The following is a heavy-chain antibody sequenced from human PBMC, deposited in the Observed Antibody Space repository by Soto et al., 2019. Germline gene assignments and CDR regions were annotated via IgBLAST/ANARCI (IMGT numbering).Heavy chain of an antibody. V-gene: IGHV1-18*01. CDR1: GYSFTNYG. J-gene: IGHJ6*03. Sequence: QDQLVQSGVEVKKPGASVKVSCKASGYSFTNYGITWVRQAPGQGCEWMGWVSAYNGNTNYAKKFQGRVTMPTDASTRTAYLELRSLRSDNTAVYYCARDRGVAPPVAGNTHYYYYMDVWGKGTTVTVSS. D-gene: IGHD6-19*01. CDR2: VSAYNGNT. CDR3: ARDRGVAPPVAGNTHYYYYMDV.